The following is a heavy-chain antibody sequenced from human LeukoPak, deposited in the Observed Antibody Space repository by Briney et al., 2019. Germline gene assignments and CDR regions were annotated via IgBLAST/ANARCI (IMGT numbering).Heavy chain of an antibody. Sequence: PGGSLRLSCAASGFTFSSYSIHWVRQAPGKGLEWVAVISYDGSNKYYADSVKGRFTISRDNAKNTLYLQMNSLRAEDTAVYYCARVAYYDFWSGYSPSGFFDYWGQGTLVTVSS. CDR3: ARVAYYDFWSGYSPSGFFDY. J-gene: IGHJ4*02. D-gene: IGHD3-3*01. V-gene: IGHV3-30*03. CDR1: GFTFSSYS. CDR2: ISYDGSNK.